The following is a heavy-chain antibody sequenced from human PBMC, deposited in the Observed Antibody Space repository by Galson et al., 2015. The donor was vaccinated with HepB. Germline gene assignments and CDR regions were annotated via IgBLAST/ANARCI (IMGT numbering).Heavy chain of an antibody. V-gene: IGHV1-46*01. J-gene: IGHJ6*02. Sequence: SVKVSCKASGYTFTSYYMHWVRQAPGQGLEWMGIINPSGGSTSYAQKFQGRVTMTRDTSTSTVYMELSSLRSEDTAVYYCARDRESTSWLLSARYYYYGMDVWGQGTTVTVSS. CDR2: INPSGGST. CDR1: GYTFTSYY. CDR3: ARDRESTSWLLSARYYYYGMDV. D-gene: IGHD3-3*01.